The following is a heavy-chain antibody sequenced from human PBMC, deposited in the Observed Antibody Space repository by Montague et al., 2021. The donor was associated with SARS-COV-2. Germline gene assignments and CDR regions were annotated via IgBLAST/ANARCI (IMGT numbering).Heavy chain of an antibody. J-gene: IGHJ6*02. D-gene: IGHD3-10*01. Sequence: SLRLSCAASGFTFSSYAMHWVRQAPGKGLEWVAVISYDGSNKYYADSVKGRFTISRDNSKNTLYLQMNSLRAEDTAVYYCARDQFTPELLWFGELYQNGMVVWGQGTTVTVSS. CDR2: ISYDGSNK. V-gene: IGHV3-30-3*01. CDR1: GFTFSSYA. CDR3: ARDQFTPELLWFGELYQNGMVV.